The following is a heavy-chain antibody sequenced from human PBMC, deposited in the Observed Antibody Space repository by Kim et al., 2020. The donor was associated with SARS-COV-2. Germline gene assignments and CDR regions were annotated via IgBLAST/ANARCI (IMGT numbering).Heavy chain of an antibody. J-gene: IGHJ4*02. CDR2: ISWNSGSI. V-gene: IGHV3-9*01. D-gene: IGHD6-19*01. Sequence: GGSLRLSCAASGFTFDDYAMHWVRQAPGKGLEWVSGISWNSGSIGYADSVKGRFTISRDNAKNSLYLQMNSLRAEDTALYYCAKAGKQWLVKYYFDYWGQGTLVPVSS. CDR3: AKAGKQWLVKYYFDY. CDR1: GFTFDDYA.